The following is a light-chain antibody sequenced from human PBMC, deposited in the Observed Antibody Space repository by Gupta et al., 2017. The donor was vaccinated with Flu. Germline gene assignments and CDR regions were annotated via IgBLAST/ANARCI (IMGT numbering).Light chain of an antibody. CDR1: QDIRND. Sequence: AIQMTQSPSSLSASVGDRVTITCRASQDIRNDLGWYQQKPGEAPKLLIYSASNLQSGVPSRFSGGGSGSDFTLTITSLQPEDFATYYCLQDYNYPRTFGQGTKLEAK. CDR2: SAS. J-gene: IGKJ2*02. CDR3: LQDYNYPRT. V-gene: IGKV1-6*01.